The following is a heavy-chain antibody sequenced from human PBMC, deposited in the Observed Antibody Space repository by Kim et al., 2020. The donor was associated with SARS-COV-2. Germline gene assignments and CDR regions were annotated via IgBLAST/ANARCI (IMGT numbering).Heavy chain of an antibody. J-gene: IGHJ3*02. CDR3: VRDSMRGAFDM. D-gene: IGHD2-8*01. CDR1: GFTFSAYN. V-gene: IGHV3-48*02. CDR2: ITKSSTTI. Sequence: GGSLRLSCATSGFTFSAYNMNWVCQAPGTGLEWLSFITKSSTTIYYADPVEGRLTISRDNAKNSQFLQMKSMRDEDTAPYYCVRDSMRGAFDMWG.